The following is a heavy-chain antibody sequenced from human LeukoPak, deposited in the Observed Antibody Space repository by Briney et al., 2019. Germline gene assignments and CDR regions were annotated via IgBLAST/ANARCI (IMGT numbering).Heavy chain of an antibody. V-gene: IGHV3-23*01. CDR3: AKDGTGGLEY. CDR1: GFTFSIFA. J-gene: IGHJ4*02. Sequence: GGSLRLSCAASGFTFSIFAMSWVRQAPGKGLEWVSGIIGGGITHYADSVKGRFTISRDNSKNTMSMQMNSLRAEDTAVYHCAKDGTGGLEYWGQGTLVTVSS. CDR2: IIGGGIT. D-gene: IGHD3-10*01.